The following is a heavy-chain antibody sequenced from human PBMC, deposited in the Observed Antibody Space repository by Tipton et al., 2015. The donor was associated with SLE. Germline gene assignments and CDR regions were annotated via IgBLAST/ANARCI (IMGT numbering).Heavy chain of an antibody. V-gene: IGHV4-34*01. CDR1: GGSFSGYY. CDR3: ARDEYRYDATGYHLLGHFDF. J-gene: IGHJ4*02. D-gene: IGHD3-22*01. Sequence: TLSLTCAVYGGSFSGYYWGWIRQPPGKGLEWVGTVYYTGNTFYNPSLKSRVTILVDTSKNQFSLKLSSVTAADTAVYYCARDEYRYDATGYHLLGHFDFWGQGTLVTVSS. CDR2: VYYTGNT.